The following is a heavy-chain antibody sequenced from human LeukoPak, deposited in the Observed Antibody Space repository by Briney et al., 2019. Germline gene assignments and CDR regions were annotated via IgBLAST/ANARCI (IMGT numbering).Heavy chain of an antibody. CDR1: GFTFSSYA. V-gene: IGHV3-23*01. CDR2: ISGSGGST. Sequence: PGGSLRLSCAASGFTFSSYAMSWVRQAPGKGLEWVSAISGSGGSTYYADSVKGRFTISRDNSKNTLCLQMNSLRAEDTAVYYCAKSGSGYYPYPIDYWGQGTLVTVSS. CDR3: AKSGSGYYPYPIDY. J-gene: IGHJ4*02. D-gene: IGHD3-3*01.